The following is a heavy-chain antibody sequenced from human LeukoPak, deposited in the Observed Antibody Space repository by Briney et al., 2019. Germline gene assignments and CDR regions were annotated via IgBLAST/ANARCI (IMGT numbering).Heavy chain of an antibody. V-gene: IGHV1-8*01. Sequence: ASVKVSCKASGYSLTSYDINWVRQATGQGLEWMGWMNPNSGNTGYAQKFQGRVTMTRNTSISTAYMELSSLRSEDTAVYYCARRKISTRNWFDPWGQGTLVTVSS. CDR3: ARRKISTRNWFDP. J-gene: IGHJ5*02. D-gene: IGHD2/OR15-2a*01. CDR2: MNPNSGNT. CDR1: GYSLTSYD.